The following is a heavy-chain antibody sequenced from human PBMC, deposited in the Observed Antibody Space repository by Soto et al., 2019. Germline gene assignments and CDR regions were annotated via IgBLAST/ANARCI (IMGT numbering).Heavy chain of an antibody. CDR2: IYDNGTT. J-gene: IGHJ6*02. V-gene: IGHV3-53*01. CDR3: VRPLPSGRNYGLDV. Sequence: EVQLVESGGGLIQPGGSLRLSCAASGLTVSNAYMAWVRQAPGMGLEWVSVIYDNGTTYYADSVKGRFTISRDTSTNTLSLQMDSLRAEDTAVYYCVRPLPSGRNYGLDVWGQGPRSPSP. D-gene: IGHD3-10*01. CDR1: GLTVSNAY.